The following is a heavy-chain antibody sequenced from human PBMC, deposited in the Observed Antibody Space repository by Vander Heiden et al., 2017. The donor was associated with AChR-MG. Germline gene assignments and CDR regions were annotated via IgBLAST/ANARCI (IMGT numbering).Heavy chain of an antibody. V-gene: IGHV4-31*03. CDR1: GGPIRSGGYY. Sequence: QVQLQESGPGLVKPSQTLSLTCTFSGGPIRSGGYYWIWIRQHPGKGLEWIGYIYYSGSTYYNPSLKSRVTISVDTSKNQFSLKLSSVTAADTAVYYCARYHCSSTSCYRGIWFDPWGQGTLVTVSS. J-gene: IGHJ5*02. CDR3: ARYHCSSTSCYRGIWFDP. CDR2: IYYSGST. D-gene: IGHD2-2*01.